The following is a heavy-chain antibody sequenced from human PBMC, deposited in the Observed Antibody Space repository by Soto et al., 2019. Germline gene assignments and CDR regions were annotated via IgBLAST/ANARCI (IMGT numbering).Heavy chain of an antibody. CDR3: AKGFCSGGSCYSVFDY. J-gene: IGHJ4*02. V-gene: IGHV3-23*01. CDR2: ISGSGGST. Sequence: EVQLLESGGGLVQPGGSLRLSCAASGFTFSSYAMSWVRQAPGKGLEWVSAISGSGGSTYYADSVKGRFTISRDNSKNTLDLQMSSLRTDDTAVYYCAKGFCSGGSCYSVFDYWGQGTLVTVSS. CDR1: GFTFSSYA. D-gene: IGHD2-15*01.